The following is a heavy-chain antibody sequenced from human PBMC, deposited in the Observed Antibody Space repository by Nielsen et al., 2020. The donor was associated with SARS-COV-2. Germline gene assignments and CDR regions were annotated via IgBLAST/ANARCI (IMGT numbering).Heavy chain of an antibody. CDR2: IYYSGST. CDR3: ARGGDYSNSPGWFDP. Sequence: SETLSLTCTVSGGSISSYYWSWIRQHPGKGLEWIGYIYYSGSTYYNPSLKSRVTISVDTSKNQFSLKLSSVTAADTAVYYCARGGDYSNSPGWFDPWGQGTLVTVSS. V-gene: IGHV4-59*06. J-gene: IGHJ5*02. D-gene: IGHD4-11*01. CDR1: GGSISSYY.